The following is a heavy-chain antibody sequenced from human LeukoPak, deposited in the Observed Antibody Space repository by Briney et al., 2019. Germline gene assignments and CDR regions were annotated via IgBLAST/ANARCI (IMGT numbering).Heavy chain of an antibody. Sequence: PGGSLRLSCAASGFTFSSYWMHWVRQAPGKGPVWVSRINTDGSSTSYADSVKGRFTISRDNAKNTLYLQMNSLRAEDTAVYYCARVSSSSWWALDYWGQGTLVTVSS. J-gene: IGHJ4*02. D-gene: IGHD6-13*01. CDR3: ARVSSSSWWALDY. CDR2: INTDGSST. CDR1: GFTFSSYW. V-gene: IGHV3-74*01.